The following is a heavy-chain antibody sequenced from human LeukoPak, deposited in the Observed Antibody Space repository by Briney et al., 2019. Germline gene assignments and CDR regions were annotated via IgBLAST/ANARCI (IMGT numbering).Heavy chain of an antibody. Sequence: PRGSLRLSCAASGFTFSSYGMSWVRQAPGKGLEWVSALTRSGGTTYYADSVKGRFTISRDNSKNTVYLQMNSLRAEDTAVYYCAKEAYYYNSMTLFDYWGQGTLVTVSS. D-gene: IGHD3-10*01. CDR1: GFTFSSYG. J-gene: IGHJ4*02. CDR2: LTRSGGTT. CDR3: AKEAYYYNSMTLFDY. V-gene: IGHV3-23*01.